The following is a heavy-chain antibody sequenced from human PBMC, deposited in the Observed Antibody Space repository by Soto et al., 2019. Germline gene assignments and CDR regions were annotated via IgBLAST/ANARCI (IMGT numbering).Heavy chain of an antibody. V-gene: IGHV3-9*01. CDR3: AKGGQLVAEGGGC. J-gene: IGHJ4*02. D-gene: IGHD6-13*01. CDR1: GFTFDDYA. Sequence: EVQLVESGGGLVQPGRSLRLSCAASGFTFDDYAMHWVRQAPGKGLEWVSGISWNSGTIGYADSVKGRFTISRDNAKNSLYLQMNSLRAEDTALYYCAKGGQLVAEGGGCWGQGTLVTVSS. CDR2: ISWNSGTI.